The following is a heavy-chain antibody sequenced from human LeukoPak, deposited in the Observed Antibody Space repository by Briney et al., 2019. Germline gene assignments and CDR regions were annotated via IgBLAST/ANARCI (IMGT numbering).Heavy chain of an antibody. CDR3: ARDSTLGAADSDAFDI. Sequence: GGSLRLSCAASGFTFSSYSMNWVRPAPGKWLEWVSSISSSSSYIYYADSVKGRFTISRDNAKNSLYLQMNSLRAEDTAVYYCARDSTLGAADSDAFDIWGQGTMVTVSS. CDR1: GFTFSSYS. CDR2: ISSSSSYI. V-gene: IGHV3-21*01. J-gene: IGHJ3*02. D-gene: IGHD6-13*01.